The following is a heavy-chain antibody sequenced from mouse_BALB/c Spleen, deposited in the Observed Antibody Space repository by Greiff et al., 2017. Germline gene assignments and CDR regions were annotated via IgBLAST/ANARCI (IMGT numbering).Heavy chain of an antibody. CDR3: ASHDGYYGGDY. J-gene: IGHJ4*01. CDR2: ISSGSSTI. V-gene: IGHV5-17*02. Sequence: EVKLVESGGGLVQPGGSRKLSCAASGFTFSSFGMHWVRQAPEKGLEWVAYISSGSSTIYYADTVKGRFTISRDNPKNTLFRQMTSLRSEDTAMYYCASHDGYYGGDYWGQGTSVTVSS. CDR1: GFTFSSFG. D-gene: IGHD2-3*01.